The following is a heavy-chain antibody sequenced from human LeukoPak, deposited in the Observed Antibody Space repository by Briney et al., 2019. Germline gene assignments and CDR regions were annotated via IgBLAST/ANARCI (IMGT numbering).Heavy chain of an antibody. V-gene: IGHV1-3*01. Sequence: ASVKVSCKASGYTFTSYAMHWVRQAPGRRLEWMGWINAGNGNTKYSQKFQGRVTITRDTSASTAYMELGSLRSEDTAVYYCARARQWLAYFDYWGQETLVTVSS. D-gene: IGHD6-19*01. CDR1: GYTFTSYA. CDR3: ARARQWLAYFDY. CDR2: INAGNGNT. J-gene: IGHJ4*02.